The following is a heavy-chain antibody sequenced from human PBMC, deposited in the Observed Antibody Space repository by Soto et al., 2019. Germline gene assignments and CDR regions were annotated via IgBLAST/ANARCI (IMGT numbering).Heavy chain of an antibody. CDR2: ISSSSSYI. V-gene: IGHV3-21*01. J-gene: IGHJ6*02. D-gene: IGHD3-3*01. CDR3: ASHSYDFWSGYFPPPYYYYGMDV. CDR1: GFTFSSYS. Sequence: GGSLRLSCAASGFTFSSYSMNWVRQAPGKGLEWVSSISSSSSYIYYADSVKGRFTISGDNAKNSLCLQMNSLRAEDTAVYYCASHSYDFWSGYFPPPYYYYGMDVWGQGTTVTVSS.